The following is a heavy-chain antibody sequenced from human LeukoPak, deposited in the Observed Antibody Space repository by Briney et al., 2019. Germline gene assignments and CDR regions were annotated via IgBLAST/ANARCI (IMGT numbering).Heavy chain of an antibody. CDR1: GFTFSSYA. V-gene: IGHV3-23*01. CDR2: ISGSGGST. D-gene: IGHD5-18*01. Sequence: GGSLRLSRAASGFTFSSYAMSWVRQAPGKGLEWVSAISGSGGSTYYADSVKGRFTISRDNSKNTLYLQMNSLRAEDTAVYYCAKEARGYSYGYKVSYYFDYWGQGTLVTVSS. CDR3: AKEARGYSYGYKVSYYFDY. J-gene: IGHJ4*02.